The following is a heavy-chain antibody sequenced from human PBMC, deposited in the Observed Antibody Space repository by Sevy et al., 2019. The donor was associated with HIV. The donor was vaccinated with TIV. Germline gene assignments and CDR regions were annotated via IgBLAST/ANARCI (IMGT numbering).Heavy chain of an antibody. CDR1: GFTFSHHG. CDR2: IWHDGSNK. J-gene: IGHJ6*02. Sequence: GGSLRLSCAASGFTFSHHGMHWVRQAPGKGVEWVAVIWHDGSNKYYADSVKGRFTISRDNSKNTLYLQMNSLRADDTAVYYCARAEYGGNPYDYGMGVWGQGTTVTVSS. D-gene: IGHD2-15*01. CDR3: ARAEYGGNPYDYGMGV. V-gene: IGHV3-33*01.